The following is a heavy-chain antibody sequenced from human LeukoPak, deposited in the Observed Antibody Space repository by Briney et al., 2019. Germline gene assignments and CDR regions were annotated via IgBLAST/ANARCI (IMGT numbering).Heavy chain of an antibody. D-gene: IGHD3-10*01. V-gene: IGHV4-31*03. CDR3: SSMVRGVIAD. CDR1: GGSISSGGYY. Sequence: SQTLSLTCTVSGGSISSGGYYWSWIRQHPGKGLEWIGYTYYSGSTYYNPSLKSRVTISVDTSKNQFSLKLSSVTAADTAVYYCSSMVRGVIADWGQGTLVTVSS. J-gene: IGHJ4*02. CDR2: TYYSGST.